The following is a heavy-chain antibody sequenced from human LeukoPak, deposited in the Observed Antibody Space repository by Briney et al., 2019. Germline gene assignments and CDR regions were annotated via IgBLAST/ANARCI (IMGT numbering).Heavy chain of an antibody. CDR3: ARVWYCSGGSCHWGYYYYMDV. CDR2: IIPIFGTA. CDR1: GGTFSSYA. Sequence: VASVKVSCKASGGTFSSYAISWVRQAPGQGLEWMGGIIPIFGTANYAQKFQGRVTITADKSTSTAYMELSSLRSEDTAVYYCARVWYCSGGSCHWGYYYYMDVWGKGTTVTVSS. J-gene: IGHJ6*03. V-gene: IGHV1-69*06. D-gene: IGHD2-15*01.